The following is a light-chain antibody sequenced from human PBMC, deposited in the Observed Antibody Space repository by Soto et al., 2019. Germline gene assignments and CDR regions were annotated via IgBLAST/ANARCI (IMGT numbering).Light chain of an antibody. CDR3: RSADSSGGFRGV. J-gene: IGLJ1*01. V-gene: IGLV3-25*02. CDR1: ALPKQY. Sequence: SYELTQPPSVSVSPGQTARITCSGDALPKQYAYWYQQKPGQAPVLVIYKDSGRPSGIPERFSGSSSGTTVTLTISGVQAEDEADDYCRSADSSGGFRGVFGAGTKVTVL. CDR2: KDS.